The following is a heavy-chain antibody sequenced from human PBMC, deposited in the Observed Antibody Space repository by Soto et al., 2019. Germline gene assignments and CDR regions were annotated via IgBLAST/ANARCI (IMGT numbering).Heavy chain of an antibody. Sequence: GGSLRLSCAASGFTFSNAWMSWVRQAPGKGLEWVGRIKSKTDGGTTDYAAPVKGRFTISRDDSKNTLYLQMNSLKTEDTAVYYCTTASDYDSSGYYWGLYFDYWGQGTLVTASS. V-gene: IGHV3-15*01. J-gene: IGHJ4*02. CDR1: GFTFSNAW. D-gene: IGHD3-22*01. CDR3: TTASDYDSSGYYWGLYFDY. CDR2: IKSKTDGGTT.